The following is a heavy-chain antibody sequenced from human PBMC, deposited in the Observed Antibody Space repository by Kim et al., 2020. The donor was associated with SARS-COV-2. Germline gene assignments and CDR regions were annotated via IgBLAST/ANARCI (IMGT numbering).Heavy chain of an antibody. CDR3: ARGTAVRLGGAADFYY. CDR2: VFRSGSN. J-gene: IGHJ4*01. CDR1: GDSILNSSW. V-gene: IGHV4-4*02. D-gene: IGHD6-6*01. Sequence: SETLSLTCAVSGDSILNSSWWTWVRQPPGEGLVGVGEVFRSGSNNYNPSLQSRLTISMDKSNNLFSLTLTCVTAADTAVDFCARGTAVRLGGAADFYYWG.